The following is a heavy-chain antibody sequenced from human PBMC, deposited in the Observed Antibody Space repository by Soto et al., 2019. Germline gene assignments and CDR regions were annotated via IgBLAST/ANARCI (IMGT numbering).Heavy chain of an antibody. Sequence: GGSLRLSCAASGFTFSSYSMNWVRQAPGKGLEWVSSISSSSSYIYYADSVKGRFTISRDNAKNSLYLQMNSLRAEDTAVYYCARDRGCSGGSCYYRYYYGMDVWGQGTTVTVTS. CDR2: ISSSSSYI. V-gene: IGHV3-21*01. CDR1: GFTFSSYS. J-gene: IGHJ6*02. D-gene: IGHD2-15*01. CDR3: ARDRGCSGGSCYYRYYYGMDV.